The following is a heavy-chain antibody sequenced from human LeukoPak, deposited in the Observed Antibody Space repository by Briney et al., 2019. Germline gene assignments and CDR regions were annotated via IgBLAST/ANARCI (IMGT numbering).Heavy chain of an antibody. V-gene: IGHV1-69*13. CDR2: IIPIFGTA. J-gene: IGHJ3*02. Sequence: SVKVSCKASGGTFSSYAISWVRQAPGQGLEWMGGIIPIFGTANYAQKFQGRVTITADESTSTAYMELSSLRSEDTAVYYCASLYYYDSSGPSPPRAFDIWGQGTMVTVSS. CDR1: GGTFSSYA. D-gene: IGHD3-22*01. CDR3: ASLYYYDSSGPSPPRAFDI.